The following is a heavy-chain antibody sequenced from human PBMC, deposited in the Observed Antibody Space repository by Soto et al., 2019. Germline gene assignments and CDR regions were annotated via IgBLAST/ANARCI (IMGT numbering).Heavy chain of an antibody. V-gene: IGHV4-31*03. CDR1: GGSISSGGYY. J-gene: IGHJ3*02. Sequence: SETLSLTCTVSGGSISSGGYYWSWIRQHPGKGLEWIGYIYYSGSTYYNPSLKSRVTISVDTSKNQFSLKLSSVTAADTAVYYCAREGPAVTRHAFDIWGQGTMVTVSS. CDR2: IYYSGST. CDR3: AREGPAVTRHAFDI. D-gene: IGHD4-17*01.